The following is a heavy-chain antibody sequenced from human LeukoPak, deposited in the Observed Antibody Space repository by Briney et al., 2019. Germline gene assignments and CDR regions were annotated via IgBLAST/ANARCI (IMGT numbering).Heavy chain of an antibody. Sequence: RLSXXXSGFTXSDYYMSWIRQAPGKGREGVSYISSSGSTIYYADSVKGRFTISRDNAKNSLYLHINSLRAEDTAVYYCATDSSSWYRYYFDYWGQGTLVTVSS. CDR1: GFTXSDYY. CDR2: ISSSGSTI. D-gene: IGHD6-13*01. CDR3: ATDSSSWYRYYFDY. V-gene: IGHV3-11*01. J-gene: IGHJ4*02.